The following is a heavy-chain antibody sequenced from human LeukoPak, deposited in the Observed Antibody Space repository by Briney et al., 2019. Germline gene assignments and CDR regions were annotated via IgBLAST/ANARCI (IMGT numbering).Heavy chain of an antibody. CDR2: ITPIFGTA. D-gene: IGHD3-16*02. V-gene: IGHV1-69*13. J-gene: IGHJ6*02. Sequence: SVNVSCKASGGTFSSYAISWVRQAPGQGLEWMGGITPIFGTANYAQKFQGRVAITADESTSTAYMELSSLRSEDTAVYYCARAYDYVWGSYRYMEDYYYGMDVWGQGTTVTVSS. CDR3: ARAYDYVWGSYRYMEDYYYGMDV. CDR1: GGTFSSYA.